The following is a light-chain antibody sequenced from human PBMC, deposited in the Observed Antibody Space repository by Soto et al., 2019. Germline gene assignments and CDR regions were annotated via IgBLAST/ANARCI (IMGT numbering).Light chain of an antibody. J-gene: IGKJ3*01. Sequence: DIQMTQSPSSLSASVGDRVTITCRASQRLSNYLAWYQQKPGKVPKRLIYAASTLQSGFPSRFSGSGSMTDFTVTISSLQAEDVATSYCQEYNSAPVTFGPGTTGDI. CDR1: QRLSNY. CDR3: QEYNSAPVT. V-gene: IGKV1-27*01. CDR2: AAS.